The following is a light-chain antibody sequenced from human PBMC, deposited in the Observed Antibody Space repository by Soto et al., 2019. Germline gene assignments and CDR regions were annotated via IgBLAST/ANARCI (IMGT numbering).Light chain of an antibody. CDR3: CSYTTSNTRQIV. CDR2: DVT. CDR1: SSDVGGYNY. V-gene: IGLV2-14*01. J-gene: IGLJ1*01. Sequence: SVLTQPASVTGSPGQSITISCTGNSSDVGGYNYVSWYQQQPGKAPKFMIYDVTNRPSGVSNRFSGSKSGNTASLTISGLQAEDEADYYCCSYTTSNTRQIVFGTGTKVTVL.